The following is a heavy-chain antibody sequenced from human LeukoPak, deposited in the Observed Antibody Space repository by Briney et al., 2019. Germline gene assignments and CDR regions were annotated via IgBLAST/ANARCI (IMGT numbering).Heavy chain of an antibody. CDR3: APLSGLPAQKTWFAP. Sequence: ASVKVSCKVSGYTLTELSMHWVRQAPGKGLEWMGGFDPEDGETIYAQKFQGRVTMTEDTSTDTAYMELSSLRSEDTAVYYCAPLSGLPAQKTWFAPGARGPLATVPS. J-gene: IGHJ5*02. D-gene: IGHD2-2*01. CDR2: FDPEDGET. V-gene: IGHV1-24*01. CDR1: GYTLTELS.